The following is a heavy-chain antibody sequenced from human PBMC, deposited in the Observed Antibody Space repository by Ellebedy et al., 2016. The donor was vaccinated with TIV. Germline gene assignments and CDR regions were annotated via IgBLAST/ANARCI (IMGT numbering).Heavy chain of an antibody. Sequence: ASVKVSCXASGYTFTSYSITWVRQAPGQGLEWMGWISGYNDNTNYAQKFQGRVTMTTDTSTSTAFMELRSLRSDDTAVYYCATMAPSSFFDNWGQGTLVTVSS. V-gene: IGHV1-18*01. CDR3: ATMAPSSFFDN. CDR2: ISGYNDNT. CDR1: GYTFTSYS. D-gene: IGHD5-24*01. J-gene: IGHJ4*02.